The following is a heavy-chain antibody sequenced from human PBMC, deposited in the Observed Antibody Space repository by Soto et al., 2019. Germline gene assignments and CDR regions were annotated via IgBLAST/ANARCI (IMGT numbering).Heavy chain of an antibody. J-gene: IGHJ6*02. CDR2: INPNSGGT. Sequence: ASVKVSFKASGYTFTSYSIRWVRQAPGQGLEWMGWINPNSGGTNYAQKFQGRVTMTRDTSISTAYMELSRLRSDDTAVYYCAREPFLAVFGRGPDCEYYYGMDVWGQGTTVTVSS. CDR1: GYTFTSYS. V-gene: IGHV1-2*02. D-gene: IGHD2-21*01. CDR3: AREPFLAVFGRGPDCEYYYGMDV.